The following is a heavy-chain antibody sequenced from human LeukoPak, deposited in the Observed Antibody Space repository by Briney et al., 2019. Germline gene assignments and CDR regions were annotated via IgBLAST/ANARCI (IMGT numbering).Heavy chain of an antibody. CDR3: ARDRPLPGVVISDY. CDR1: GGSISSSSYY. Sequence: SETLSLTCTVSGGSISSSSYYWGWIRQPPGKGLEWIGSIYYSGSTYYNPSLKSRVTISVDTSKNQFPLKLSSVTAADTAVYYCARDRPLPGVVISDYWGQGTLVTVSS. D-gene: IGHD3-3*01. V-gene: IGHV4-39*06. J-gene: IGHJ4*02. CDR2: IYYSGST.